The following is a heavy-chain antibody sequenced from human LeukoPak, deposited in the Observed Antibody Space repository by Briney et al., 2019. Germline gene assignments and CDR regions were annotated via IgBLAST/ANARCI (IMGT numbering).Heavy chain of an antibody. J-gene: IGHJ6*03. CDR1: GYTFTSYY. V-gene: IGHV1-46*01. Sequence: ASVKVSCKASGYTFTSYYMHWVRQAPGQGLEWMGIINPSGGSTSYAQKFQGRVTMTTDTSTSTAYMELRSLRSDDTAVYYRARDGYRLSGYFYYMDVWGKGTTVTVSS. CDR2: INPSGGST. D-gene: IGHD2-2*03. CDR3: ARDGYRLSGYFYYMDV.